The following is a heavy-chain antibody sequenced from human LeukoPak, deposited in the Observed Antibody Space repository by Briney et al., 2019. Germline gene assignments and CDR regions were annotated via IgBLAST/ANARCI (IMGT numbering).Heavy chain of an antibody. CDR1: GCSFTSYW. CDR2: IYPGDSDT. V-gene: IGHV5-51*01. Sequence: GESLKISCKGSGCSFTSYWIGWVRQTPGKGLEWMGIIYPGDSDTRYSPSFQGQVTISADKSISTAYLQWSSLKASDTAMYYCARSTVPNSPDWFDPWGQGTLVTVSS. D-gene: IGHD4-17*01. CDR3: ARSTVPNSPDWFDP. J-gene: IGHJ5*02.